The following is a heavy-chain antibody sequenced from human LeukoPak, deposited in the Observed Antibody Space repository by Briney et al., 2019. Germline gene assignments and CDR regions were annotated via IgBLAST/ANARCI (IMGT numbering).Heavy chain of an antibody. CDR2: ISAYNGNT. V-gene: IGHV1-18*01. J-gene: IGHJ4*02. CDR3: ARVRQDDILTGYPYYFDY. D-gene: IGHD3-9*01. Sequence: ASVKVSCKASGYTFTSYGISWVRQAPGQGLEWMGWISAYNGNTNYAQKLQGRVTMTTDTSTSTAYMELRSLRSDDTAVYYCARVRQDDILTGYPYYFDYWGQGILVTVSS. CDR1: GYTFTSYG.